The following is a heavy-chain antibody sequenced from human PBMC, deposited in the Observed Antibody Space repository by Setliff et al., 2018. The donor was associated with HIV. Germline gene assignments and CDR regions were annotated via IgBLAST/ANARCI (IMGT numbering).Heavy chain of an antibody. CDR3: ASGEPYYYDSTGYSGNYFDY. CDR2: IYHGGST. J-gene: IGHJ4*02. Sequence: PSETLSLTCAVSGGSISSSNWWSWVRQPPGKGLEWIGEIYHGGSTNYNPSLKSLVTISVDQSKNQFSLKLASVTAADTAVYYCASGEPYYYDSTGYSGNYFDYWGQGTLVTVSS. V-gene: IGHV4-4*02. CDR1: GGSISSSNW. D-gene: IGHD3-22*01.